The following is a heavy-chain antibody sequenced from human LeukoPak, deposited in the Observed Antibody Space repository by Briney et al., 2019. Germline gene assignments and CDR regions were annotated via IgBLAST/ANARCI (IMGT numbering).Heavy chain of an antibody. CDR2: IWYDGSNK. CDR1: GFTFSSYG. V-gene: IGHV3-33*01. Sequence: GGSLRLSCVASGFTFSSYGMHWVRQAPGKGLEWVAVIWYDGSNKYYADSVKGRFTISRDNSKNTLYLQMNSLRAEDTAVYYCARVPGIGPGTLFDYWGEGTLVTVSS. J-gene: IGHJ4*02. D-gene: IGHD3-10*01. CDR3: ARVPGIGPGTLFDY.